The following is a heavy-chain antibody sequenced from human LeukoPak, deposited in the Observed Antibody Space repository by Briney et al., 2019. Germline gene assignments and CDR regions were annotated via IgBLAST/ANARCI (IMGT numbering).Heavy chain of an antibody. J-gene: IGHJ5*02. CDR3: ARGGHPWELLEGNWFDP. D-gene: IGHD1-26*01. Sequence: RASVKVSCKASGYTFNSNYMHWVRQAPGQGLEWMGIINPSGGSTSYAQKFQGRVTMTRDTSTSTAYMELSSLRSEDTAVYYCARGGHPWELLEGNWFDPWGQGTLVTVSS. V-gene: IGHV1-46*02. CDR2: INPSGGST. CDR1: GYTFNSNY.